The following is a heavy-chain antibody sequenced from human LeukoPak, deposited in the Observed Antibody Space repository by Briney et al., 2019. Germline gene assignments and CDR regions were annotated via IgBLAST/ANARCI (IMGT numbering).Heavy chain of an antibody. CDR3: ARGDTAMTNGTERIDY. D-gene: IGHD5-18*01. J-gene: IGHJ4*02. CDR1: GGSFSGYY. V-gene: IGHV4-34*01. Sequence: SETLSLTCAVYGGSFSGYYWSWIRQPPGKGLEWIGEINHSGSTNYSPSLKSRVTISVDTSKNQFSLKLSSVTAADTAVYYCARGDTAMTNGTERIDYWGQGTLVTVSS. CDR2: INHSGST.